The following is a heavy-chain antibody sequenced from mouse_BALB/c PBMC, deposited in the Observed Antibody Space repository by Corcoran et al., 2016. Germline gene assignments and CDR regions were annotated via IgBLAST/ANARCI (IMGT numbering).Heavy chain of an antibody. CDR1: GYTFTSYV. CDR2: INPYNDGT. CDR3: ARSSITTVVASFDY. V-gene: IGHV1S136*01. D-gene: IGHD1-1*01. J-gene: IGHJ2*01. Sequence: EVQLQQSGPELVKPGASVKMSCKASGYTFTSYVMHWVKQKPGQGLEWIGYINPYNDGTKYNEKFKGKATLTSDKSSSTAYMELSSLTSEDSAVYYCARSSITTVVASFDYWGQGTTLTVSS.